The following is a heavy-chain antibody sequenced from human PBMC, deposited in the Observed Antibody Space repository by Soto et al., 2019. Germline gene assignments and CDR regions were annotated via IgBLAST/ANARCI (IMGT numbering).Heavy chain of an antibody. V-gene: IGHV4-59*01. CDR2: IYYSGST. J-gene: IGHJ4*02. D-gene: IGHD3-10*01. CDR1: GGSISSYY. CDR3: ARSSGGGWFAFDY. Sequence: LSLTCTVSGGSISSYYWSWIRQPPGKGLEWIGYIYYSGSTNYNPSLKSRVTISVDTSKNQFSLKLSSVTAADTAVYYCARSSGGGWFAFDYWGQGTLVTVSS.